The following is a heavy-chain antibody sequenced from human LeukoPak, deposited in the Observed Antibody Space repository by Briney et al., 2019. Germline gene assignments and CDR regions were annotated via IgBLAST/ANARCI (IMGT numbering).Heavy chain of an antibody. CDR3: AKGMRSGGATPSDF. V-gene: IGHV3-21*01. Sequence: GGSLRLSCAASGFTFSSYSMNWVRQAPGRGLEWVSSIRFTGSYIYYADSVKGRFTISRDNSKNTLYMQMNSLRAEDTAVYYCAKGMRSGGATPSDFWGQGTLVTVSS. D-gene: IGHD1-26*01. CDR2: IRFTGSYI. J-gene: IGHJ4*02. CDR1: GFTFSSYS.